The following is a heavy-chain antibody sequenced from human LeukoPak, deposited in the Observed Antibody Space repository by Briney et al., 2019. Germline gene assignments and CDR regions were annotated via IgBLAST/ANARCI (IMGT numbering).Heavy chain of an antibody. J-gene: IGHJ5*02. CDR2: IYYGGST. V-gene: IGHV4-59*08. Sequence: SETLSLTCTVSGGSISGSYWSWIRQSPGKALEWIGYIYYGGSTNYNPSLKSRVIMSRDTSKNQFSLNLSSVTAADTAVYFCARQAYCSSSNCYPFGPWGQGTLVTVSS. D-gene: IGHD2-2*01. CDR3: ARQAYCSSSNCYPFGP. CDR1: GGSISGSY.